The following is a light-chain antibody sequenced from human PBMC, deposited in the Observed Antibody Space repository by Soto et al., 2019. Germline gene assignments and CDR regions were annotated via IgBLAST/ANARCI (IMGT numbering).Light chain of an antibody. CDR1: QSVRSTS. CDR3: QQYGSSPQT. CDR2: GAS. J-gene: IGKJ5*01. Sequence: EIVLTQSPGTLSLSPGERATLSCRASQSVRSTSLVWYQQKPGQAPRLLIYGASSRATGIPDRFSGSGSGTDFTLTISRLEPEDFAVYYCQQYGSSPQTFGQGTRLEIK. V-gene: IGKV3-20*01.